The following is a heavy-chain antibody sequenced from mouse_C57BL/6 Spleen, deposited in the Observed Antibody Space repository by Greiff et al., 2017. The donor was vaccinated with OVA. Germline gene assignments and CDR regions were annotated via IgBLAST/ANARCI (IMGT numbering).Heavy chain of an antibody. D-gene: IGHD1-1*02. CDR3: ARGGDDGDYYAMDY. Sequence: QVQLKESGPGLVQPSQSLSITCTVSGFSLTSYGVHWVRQSPGKGLEWLGVIWSGGSTDYNAAFISRLSISKDNSKSQVFFKMNSLQADDTAIYYCARGGDDGDYYAMDYWGQGTTLTVSS. CDR2: IWSGGST. CDR1: GFSLTSYG. J-gene: IGHJ2*01. V-gene: IGHV2-2*01.